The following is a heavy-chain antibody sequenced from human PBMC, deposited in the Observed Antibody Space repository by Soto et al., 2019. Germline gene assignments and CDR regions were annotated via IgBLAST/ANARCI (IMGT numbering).Heavy chain of an antibody. J-gene: IGHJ2*01. V-gene: IGHV1-69*12. CDR2: ITPIFGTA. D-gene: IGHD6-19*01. CDR1: GGTFSNYA. CDR3: AQTLGLAVAGPGRFDL. Sequence: QVQLVQSGAEVKKPGSSVKVSCKTSGGTFSNYAISWVRQAPGQGLEWMGGITPIFGTANYAQKFQGRITSTADVSRSTAYMELRRLRSEDTAVYYCAQTLGLAVAGPGRFDLWGRGTLVTVSS.